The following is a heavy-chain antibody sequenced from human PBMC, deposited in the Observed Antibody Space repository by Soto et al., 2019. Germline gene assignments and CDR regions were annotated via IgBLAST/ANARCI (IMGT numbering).Heavy chain of an antibody. CDR2: ISYDGSNK. CDR1: GFTFSSYA. Sequence: QVQLVESGGGVVQPGRSLRLSCAASGFTFSSYAMHWVRQAPGKGLEWVAVISYDGSNKYYADSVKGRFTISRDNSKNTLYLQMNSLRAEDTAVYYCARRGRLVVVPAAIDSYDYYGMDVWGQGTTVTVSS. CDR3: ARRGRLVVVPAAIDSYDYYGMDV. V-gene: IGHV3-30-3*01. D-gene: IGHD2-2*01. J-gene: IGHJ6*02.